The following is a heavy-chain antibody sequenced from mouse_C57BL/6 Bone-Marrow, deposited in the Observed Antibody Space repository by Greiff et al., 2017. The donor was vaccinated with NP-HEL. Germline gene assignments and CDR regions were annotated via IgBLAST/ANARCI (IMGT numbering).Heavy chain of an antibody. CDR3: ARTSTVVALYYFDY. D-gene: IGHD1-1*01. CDR2: IWWDDDK. Sequence: QVTLKVSGPGILQPSQTLSLTCSFSGFSLSTFGMGVGWIRQPSGKGLEWLAHIWWDDDKYYNPALKRRLTISKDTSKNQVFLKVANVDTADTATYYCARTSTVVALYYFDYWGQGTTLTVSS. CDR1: GFSLSTFGMG. J-gene: IGHJ2*01. V-gene: IGHV8-8*01.